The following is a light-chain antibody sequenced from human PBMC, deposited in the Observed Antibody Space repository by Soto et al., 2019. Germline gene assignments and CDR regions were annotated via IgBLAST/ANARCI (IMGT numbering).Light chain of an antibody. V-gene: IGKV3-20*01. CDR1: QSVSGSH. J-gene: IGKJ5*01. Sequence: LLTQSPGTLSLSPGERATLSCRASQSVSGSHLAWYQHKPGQAPRLLIYAASSRATGSPDRFSGGGSGTDFTLTISRLEPEDFAVYYCQQYGYYPITFGQGTRLEIK. CDR3: QQYGYYPIT. CDR2: AAS.